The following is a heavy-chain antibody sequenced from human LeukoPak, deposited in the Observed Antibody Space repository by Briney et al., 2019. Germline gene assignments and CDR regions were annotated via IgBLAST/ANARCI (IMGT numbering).Heavy chain of an antibody. J-gene: IGHJ4*02. CDR1: GFTFSTYP. CDR3: ARDQTSRAADYYFDY. D-gene: IGHD6-13*01. CDR2: ISYDGRDK. V-gene: IGHV3-30*04. Sequence: GGSLRLSCAASGFTFSTYPMHWVRQAPGKGLEWVSVISYDGRDKHSADSVEGRFTISRDNSKNTLYLHMDSLRTEDTAVYYCARDQTSRAADYYFDYWGQGTLVTVSS.